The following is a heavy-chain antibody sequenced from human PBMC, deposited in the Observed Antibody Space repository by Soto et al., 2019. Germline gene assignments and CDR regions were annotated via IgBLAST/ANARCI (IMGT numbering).Heavy chain of an antibody. D-gene: IGHD1-26*01. Sequence: PGGSLRLSCAASGFTFDDYTMHWVRQAPGKXLEWVSLISWDGGSTYYADSVKGRFTISRDNSKNSLYLQMNSLRTEDTALYYCAKDMPRDYSGSYQGSYYYYGMDVWGQGTTVTVSS. V-gene: IGHV3-43*01. CDR3: AKDMPRDYSGSYQGSYYYYGMDV. J-gene: IGHJ6*02. CDR1: GFTFDDYT. CDR2: ISWDGGST.